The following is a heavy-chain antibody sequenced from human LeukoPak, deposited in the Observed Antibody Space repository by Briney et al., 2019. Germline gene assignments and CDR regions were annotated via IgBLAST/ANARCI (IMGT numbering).Heavy chain of an antibody. J-gene: IGHJ3*02. CDR2: INHSGST. D-gene: IGHD5-12*01. CDR3: ARTAYSGYDDDAFDI. Sequence: PSETLSLTCAVSGGSFSGYYWSWIRQPPGKGLEWIGEINHSGSTSYNPSLKSRVTISVDTSKNQFSLRLSSVTAADTAVYYCARTAYSGYDDDAFDIWGQGTTVTVSS. CDR1: GGSFSGYY. V-gene: IGHV4-34*01.